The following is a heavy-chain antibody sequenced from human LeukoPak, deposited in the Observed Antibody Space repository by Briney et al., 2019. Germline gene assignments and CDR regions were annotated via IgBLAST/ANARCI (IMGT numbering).Heavy chain of an antibody. J-gene: IGHJ4*02. Sequence: PSETLSLTCAVYGGSFSGYYWSWIRQPPGKGLEWIGEINHSGSTNYNPSLKSRVTISVDTSKNQFSPKLSSVTAADTAVYFCARGSGEMATKYYFDYWGQGSLVTVSS. CDR1: GGSFSGYY. V-gene: IGHV4-34*01. CDR2: INHSGST. CDR3: ARGSGEMATKYYFDY. D-gene: IGHD5-24*01.